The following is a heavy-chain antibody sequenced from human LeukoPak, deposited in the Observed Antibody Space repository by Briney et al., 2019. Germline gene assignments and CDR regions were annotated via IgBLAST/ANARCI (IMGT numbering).Heavy chain of an antibody. CDR2: IYYTGGT. V-gene: IGHV4-39*02. CDR1: GGSISRGSYH. CDR3: ARDDNSVLDF. J-gene: IGHJ4*02. D-gene: IGHD3-22*01. Sequence: PSETLSLTCTVSGGSISRGSYHWVWIRQPPGKGLEWIGNIYYTGGTYYNPSLKSRVTISIDTSKNHFSLKLSSVTAADTAVYYCARDDNSVLDFWGQGTLVTVSS.